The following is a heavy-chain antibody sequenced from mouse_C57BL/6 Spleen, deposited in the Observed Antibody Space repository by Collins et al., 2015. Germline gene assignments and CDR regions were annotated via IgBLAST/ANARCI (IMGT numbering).Heavy chain of an antibody. J-gene: IGHJ2*01. Sequence: QQSGPELVKPGASVKIPCKASGYAFSSSWMNWVKQRPGKGLEWIGRIYPGDGDTKYNGKFKGKATLTADKSSSTAYMQLSSLTSEDSAVYFCARGDYYGSSLDYWGQGTTLTVSS. CDR2: IYPGDGDT. V-gene: IGHV1-82*01. CDR1: GYAFSSSW. D-gene: IGHD1-1*01. CDR3: ARGDYYGSSLDY.